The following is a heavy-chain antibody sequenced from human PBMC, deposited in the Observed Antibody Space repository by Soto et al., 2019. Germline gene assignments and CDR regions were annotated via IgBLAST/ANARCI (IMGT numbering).Heavy chain of an antibody. D-gene: IGHD3-22*01. CDR2: MSPNGKNQ. CDR3: ASGAAFYYDTSRY. J-gene: IGHJ4*02. Sequence: QVELVESGGGVVQSGGSLRLPCAAPGFSFRIHALHWIRQAPVEGLEWGAVMSPNGKNQYYADSVKGRFTISRDTSKSTLSLQMTSLRPEDTAVYYCASGAAFYYDTSRYWGQGTLVTVSS. V-gene: IGHV3-30*04. CDR1: GFSFRIHA.